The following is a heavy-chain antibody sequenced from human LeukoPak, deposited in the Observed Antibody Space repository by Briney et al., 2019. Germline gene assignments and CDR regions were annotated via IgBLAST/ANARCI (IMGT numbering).Heavy chain of an antibody. Sequence: SETLSLTCTVSGYSISSHYYWGWIRQPPGKRREWIGSIYHSGSTYYSPSLKSRVTISVDTSKNQFSLRLTSVTAADTAVYYCARGLWFGEFYFDYWGQGTLVTVSS. D-gene: IGHD3-10*01. CDR1: GYSISSHYY. V-gene: IGHV4-38-2*02. J-gene: IGHJ4*02. CDR2: IYHSGST. CDR3: ARGLWFGEFYFDY.